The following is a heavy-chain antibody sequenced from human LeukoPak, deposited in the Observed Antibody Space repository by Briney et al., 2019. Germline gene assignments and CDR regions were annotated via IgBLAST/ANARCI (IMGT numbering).Heavy chain of an antibody. CDR2: IKEDGSEK. CDR3: VRSGAYPDY. CDR1: GFTFNNYA. D-gene: IGHD2-15*01. J-gene: IGHJ4*02. V-gene: IGHV3-7*01. Sequence: GGSLRLSCEASGFTFNNYAMSWVRQAPGKGLEWVANIKEDGSEKYYVDSVKGRFTISRDNAENSLYLQMNSLRAEDTAVYYCVRSGAYPDYWGQGTLVTVSS.